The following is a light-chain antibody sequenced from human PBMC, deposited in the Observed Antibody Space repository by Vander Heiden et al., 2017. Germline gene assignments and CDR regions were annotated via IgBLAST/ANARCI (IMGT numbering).Light chain of an antibody. J-gene: IGKJ3*01. V-gene: IGKV3-11*01. CDR3: QQRSNWPPIT. CDR1: QSVSSY. Sequence: EIVLTQSPATLSLSPRERATLSCRASQSVSSYLAWYQQKPGQAPRLLIYDASNRATGIPARFSGSGYGTDFTLTISSLEPEDFAVYYCQQRSNWPPITFGHGTKVDIK. CDR2: DAS.